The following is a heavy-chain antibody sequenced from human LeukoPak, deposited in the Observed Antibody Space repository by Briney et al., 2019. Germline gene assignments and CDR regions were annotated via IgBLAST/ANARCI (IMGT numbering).Heavy chain of an antibody. J-gene: IGHJ6*03. Sequence: ASVKVSCKASGYTFTSYAMNWVRQAPGQGREWMGWINTNTGNPTYAQGFTGRFVFSLDTSVSTAYLQISSLKAEDTAVYYCARGGWSSGWYPGTPYYYYYYMDVWGKGTTVTVSS. CDR2: INTNTGNP. D-gene: IGHD6-19*01. CDR3: ARGGWSSGWYPGTPYYYYYYMDV. CDR1: GYTFTSYA. V-gene: IGHV7-4-1*02.